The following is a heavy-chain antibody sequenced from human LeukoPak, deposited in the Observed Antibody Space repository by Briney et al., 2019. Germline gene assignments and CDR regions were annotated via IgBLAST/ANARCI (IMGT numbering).Heavy chain of an antibody. CDR2: INPNSGGT. J-gene: IGHJ5*02. CDR3: ARDQMALLWFGELFSDNWFDP. V-gene: IGHV1-2*02. CDR1: GYTFTGYY. D-gene: IGHD3-10*01. Sequence: GESLKISCKGSGYTFTGYYMHWVRQAPGQGLEWMGWINPNSGGTNYAQKFQGRVTMTRDTSISTAYMELSRLRSDDTAVYYCARDQMALLWFGELFSDNWFDPWGQGTLITVSS.